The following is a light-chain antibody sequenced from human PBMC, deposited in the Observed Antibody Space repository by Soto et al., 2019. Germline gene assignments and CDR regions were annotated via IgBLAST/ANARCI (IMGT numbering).Light chain of an antibody. J-gene: IGKJ2*01. CDR2: DAS. V-gene: IGKV3-11*01. CDR1: QSVSSY. Sequence: EIVLTQSPATLSLSPGERATLSCSASQSVSSYLAWYQQKPGQAHRLLIYDASNRATGIPARFSGSGSGTDFTLTISSLEPEDFAVYYCQQRSNWPPYTFGQGTKLEIK. CDR3: QQRSNWPPYT.